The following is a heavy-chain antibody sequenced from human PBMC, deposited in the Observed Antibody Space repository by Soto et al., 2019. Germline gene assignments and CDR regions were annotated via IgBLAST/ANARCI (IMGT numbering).Heavy chain of an antibody. V-gene: IGHV4-34*01. CDR1: GGSFSGYY. Sequence: SETLSLTCAVYGGSFSGYYWSWIRQPPGKGLEWIGEINHSGSTNYNPSLKSRVTISVDTSKNQFSLKLSSVTAADTAVYYCARGNTMVRGVTWFDPWGQGTLVTVSS. J-gene: IGHJ5*02. CDR3: ARGNTMVRGVTWFDP. D-gene: IGHD3-10*01. CDR2: INHSGST.